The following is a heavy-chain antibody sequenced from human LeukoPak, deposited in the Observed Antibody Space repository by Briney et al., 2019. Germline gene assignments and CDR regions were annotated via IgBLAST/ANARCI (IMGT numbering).Heavy chain of an antibody. Sequence: PSETLSLTCTVSGDSITNNHWSWLRQPLRKGVEWIGHISYTGSTNYNPSLKTRLTMSLDTSKNHFSLTLTSVTAADTALYYCARHVFSDGSPFDSWGQGSLVTVSS. J-gene: IGHJ4*02. CDR3: ARHVFSDGSPFDS. D-gene: IGHD3-10*01. CDR1: GDSITNNH. V-gene: IGHV4-59*08. CDR2: ISYTGST.